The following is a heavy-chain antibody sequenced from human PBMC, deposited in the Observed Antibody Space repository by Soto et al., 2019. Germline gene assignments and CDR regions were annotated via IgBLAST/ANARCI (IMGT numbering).Heavy chain of an antibody. V-gene: IGHV5-51*01. CDR1: GYSFTSYW. CDR3: ARLVHVRGVIGRFDY. D-gene: IGHD3-10*02. J-gene: IGHJ4*02. Sequence: PGESLKISCKGSGYSFTSYWIGWVLQIPWKGLEWMGIIYPGDSDTRYSPSFQGHVTISADKSISTAYLQWSSLKASDTAMYYCARLVHVRGVIGRFDYWGQGTRVTVSS. CDR2: IYPGDSDT.